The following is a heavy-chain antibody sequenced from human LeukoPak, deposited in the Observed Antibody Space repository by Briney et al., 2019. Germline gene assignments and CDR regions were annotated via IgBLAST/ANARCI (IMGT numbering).Heavy chain of an antibody. J-gene: IGHJ4*02. CDR2: IYYSGST. Sequence: SETLSLTCSVSGGSISSSSYYWGWIRQPPGKGLEWIGSIYYSGSTYYNPSLKSRVTISVDTSKNQFSLKLSSVTAADTAVYYCARDIAAAGPFDYWGQGTLVTVSS. D-gene: IGHD6-13*01. CDR1: GGSISSSSYY. CDR3: ARDIAAAGPFDY. V-gene: IGHV4-39*07.